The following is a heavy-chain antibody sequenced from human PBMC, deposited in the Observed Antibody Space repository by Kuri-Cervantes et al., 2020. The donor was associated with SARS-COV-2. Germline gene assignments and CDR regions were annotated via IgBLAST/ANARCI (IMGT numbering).Heavy chain of an antibody. Sequence: ASVKVSCKASGYTFTNYGISWVRQAPGQGLEWMGRINGYNGNTKYAQKLQGRVTMTTDTSTSTAYMELRSLRSDDTAVYYCARGIVVVVAAMGYFDYWGQGTLVTVSS. D-gene: IGHD2-15*01. CDR3: ARGIVVVVAAMGYFDY. V-gene: IGHV1-18*04. CDR2: INGYNGNT. J-gene: IGHJ4*02. CDR1: GYTFTNYG.